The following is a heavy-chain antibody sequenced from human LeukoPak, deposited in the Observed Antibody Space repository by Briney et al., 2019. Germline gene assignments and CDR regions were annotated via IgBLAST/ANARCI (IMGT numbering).Heavy chain of an antibody. V-gene: IGHV4-59*01. CDR2: IYYSGST. D-gene: IGHD3-22*01. J-gene: IGHJ4*02. Sequence: SETLSLTCTVSGGSISSYYWSWIRQPPGKGLEWIGYIYYSGSTNYNPSLKSRVTISVDTSKNQFSLIQNSVTAADTAVYYCARVDYYDSSVFDYWGQGTLVTVSS. CDR3: ARVDYYDSSVFDY. CDR1: GGSISSYY.